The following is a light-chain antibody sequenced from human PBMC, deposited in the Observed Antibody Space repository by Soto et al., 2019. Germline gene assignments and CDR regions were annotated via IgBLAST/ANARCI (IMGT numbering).Light chain of an antibody. CDR1: SSDVGGYNY. CDR3: SSYRRGSTYV. J-gene: IGLJ1*01. Sequence: SVLTQPASVSGSPGQSITVSCTGTSSDVGGYNYVSWYQQHPGKAPRLMIYDVTNRPSGVSDRFSGSKSGNTASLTISGLQAEDEADYYCSSYRRGSTYVFGTGTRSPS. V-gene: IGLV2-14*03. CDR2: DVT.